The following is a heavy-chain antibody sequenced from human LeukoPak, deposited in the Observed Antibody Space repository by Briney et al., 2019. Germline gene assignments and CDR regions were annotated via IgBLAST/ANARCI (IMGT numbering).Heavy chain of an antibody. CDR2: ISYDGSNK. J-gene: IGHJ4*02. V-gene: IGHV3-30*18. CDR1: EFTFSSYG. CDR3: AKDRWHKCYFEY. D-gene: IGHD4-23*01. Sequence: GGSLRLSCETSEFTFSSYGMHWVRQAPGKGLEWVAFISYDGSNKYYADSVKGRFTISRDNSKNTLYLQMNSLRAEVTAVYYCAKDRWHKCYFEYWGQGTLVTVSS.